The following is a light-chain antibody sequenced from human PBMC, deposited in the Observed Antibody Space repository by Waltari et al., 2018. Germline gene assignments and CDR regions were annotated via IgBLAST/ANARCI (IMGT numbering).Light chain of an antibody. J-gene: IGLJ3*02. Sequence: QSVLTQPPSASGTPGQRVTISCSGRSSNIGINTVNWYQQLPGTAPKLLIYRNNQRPSGVPDRFSGSKSGTSASLAISGLQSEDEADYYCAVWDDSLNGWVFGGGTKLTVL. CDR1: SSNIGINT. CDR3: AVWDDSLNGWV. V-gene: IGLV1-44*01. CDR2: RNN.